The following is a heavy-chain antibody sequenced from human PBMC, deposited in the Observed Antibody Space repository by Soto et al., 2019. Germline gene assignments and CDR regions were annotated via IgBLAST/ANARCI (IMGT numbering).Heavy chain of an antibody. Sequence: SETLSLTCAVYCDSFSGYIWTWIRQTPEKGQQWIGQINHSGSAYYNPSLKSRVTISVHTSNSQFSLELSSVTAADTAVYYCARGLITGSHYSGGWYYFDSWGQGTQVTVSS. J-gene: IGHJ4*02. CDR2: INHSGSA. CDR1: CDSFSGYI. CDR3: ARGLITGSHYSGGWYYFDS. V-gene: IGHV4-34*01. D-gene: IGHD6-19*01.